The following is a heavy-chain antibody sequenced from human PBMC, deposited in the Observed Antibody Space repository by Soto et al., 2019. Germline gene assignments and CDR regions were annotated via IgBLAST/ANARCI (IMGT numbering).Heavy chain of an antibody. V-gene: IGHV3-30-3*01. J-gene: IGHJ6*02. D-gene: IGHD6-6*01. CDR3: ASPPHSSSPSIYYYYGMDV. Sequence: QVQLVESGGGVVQPGRSLRLSCAASGFTFSSYAMHWVRQAPGKGLEWVAVISYDGSNKYYADSVKGRFTISRDNSKNTLYLQMNSLRAEDTAVYYCASPPHSSSPSIYYYYGMDVWGQGTTVTVSS. CDR1: GFTFSSYA. CDR2: ISYDGSNK.